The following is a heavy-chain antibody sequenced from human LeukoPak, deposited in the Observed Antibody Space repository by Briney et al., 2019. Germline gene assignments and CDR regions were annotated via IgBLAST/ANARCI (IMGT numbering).Heavy chain of an antibody. CDR3: ARASRGVCSSTSCYSTYTELHYYYYYMDV. CDR2: VYYSGNT. J-gene: IGHJ6*03. V-gene: IGHV4-59*06. Sequence: KPSETLSLTCTVSGGSISSYYWSWIRQPPGKGLEWIGYVYYSGNTYYNPSLKSRVTISVDTSKDQFSLKLSSVTAVDTAVYFCARASRGVCSSTSCYSTYTELHYYYYYMDVWGKGTTVTVSS. D-gene: IGHD2-2*01. CDR1: GGSISSYY.